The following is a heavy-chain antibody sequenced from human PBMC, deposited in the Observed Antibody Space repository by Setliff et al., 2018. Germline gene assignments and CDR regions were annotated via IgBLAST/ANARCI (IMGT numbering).Heavy chain of an antibody. J-gene: IGHJ6*03. CDR2: TIPIFGST. V-gene: IGHV1-69*05. CDR3: AREGVDTRSSTDYRYYMDV. D-gene: IGHD5-18*01. CDR1: GGTFSSYG. Sequence: SVKVSCKASGGTFSSYGISWVRQAPGQGLEWMGGTIPIFGSTNYAQKFQDRVTIITDESTSTAYMELSSLRTEDTAVYYRAREGVDTRSSTDYRYYMDVWGKGTTVTVSS.